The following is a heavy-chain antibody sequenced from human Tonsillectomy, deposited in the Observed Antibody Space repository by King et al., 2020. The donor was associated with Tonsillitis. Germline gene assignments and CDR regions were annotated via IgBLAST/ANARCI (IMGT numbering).Heavy chain of an antibody. CDR3: AKEPVVPASTYYFDF. D-gene: IGHD2-15*01. J-gene: IGHJ4*02. CDR2: IWYDGINK. V-gene: IGHV3-30*02. Sequence: VQLVESGGGVVQPGGSLSLACAASGFTFRTHGFHWVRQAPGKALEWVAFIWYDGINKHYADSVKGRFTISRDDSKDTLYLKIYSLRGEDTAVYYCAKEPVVPASTYYFDFWGRGTPVTVSS. CDR1: GFTFRTHG.